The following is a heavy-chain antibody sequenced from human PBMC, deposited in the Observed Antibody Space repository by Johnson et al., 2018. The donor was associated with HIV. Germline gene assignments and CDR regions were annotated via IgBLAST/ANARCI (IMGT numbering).Heavy chain of an antibody. CDR2: IKQDGSEK. Sequence: EVQLMESGGGLVQPGGSLRLSCAASGFTFSSYWMSWVRQAPGKGLEWVANIKQDGSEKYYVDSVKGRFTISRDNAKNSLYLQMNSLRAEDTAVYYCARVDTAMVGAFDIWGQGTMVTVSS. J-gene: IGHJ3*02. D-gene: IGHD5-18*01. CDR3: ARVDTAMVGAFDI. V-gene: IGHV3-7*01. CDR1: GFTFSSYW.